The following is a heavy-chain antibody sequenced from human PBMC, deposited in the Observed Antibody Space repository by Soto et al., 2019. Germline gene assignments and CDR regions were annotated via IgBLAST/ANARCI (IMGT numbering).Heavy chain of an antibody. CDR2: IHHSGST. CDR1: GGSISNNNC. V-gene: IGHV4-4*02. Sequence: SETLSLTCAVSGGSISNNNCLMLVRQSPGKGLEWIGEIHHSGSTNYNPSLKSRVTISVDKSKNQFSLNLGSVTAADTAVYYCVRGPTSGWNAWGQGTLVTVSS. CDR3: VRGPTSGWNA. J-gene: IGHJ5*02. D-gene: IGHD6-19*01.